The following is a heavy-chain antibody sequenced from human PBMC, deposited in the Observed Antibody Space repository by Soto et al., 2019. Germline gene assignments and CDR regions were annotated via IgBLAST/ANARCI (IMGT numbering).Heavy chain of an antibody. V-gene: IGHV3-48*02. CDR2: ISGGGRTI. CDR3: AGDLGWAFDS. CDR1: GFTFSTFS. Sequence: EVQLVESGGGSVQPGGSLRLSCAASGFTFSTFSMNWVRQAPGRGLEWISYISGGGRTISYADSVKGRYTISRDNAKNSLYLQMDSLTDEDTAVDYCAGDLGWAFDSWCQGTLVTVSS. J-gene: IGHJ4*02. D-gene: IGHD6-19*01.